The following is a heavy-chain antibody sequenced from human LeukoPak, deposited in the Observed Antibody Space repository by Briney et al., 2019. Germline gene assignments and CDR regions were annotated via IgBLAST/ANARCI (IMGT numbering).Heavy chain of an antibody. CDR2: INPNSGGT. J-gene: IGHJ6*02. CDR1: GYTFTGYY. V-gene: IGHV1-2*02. Sequence: ASVKVSCKASGYTFTGYYTHWVRQAPGQGLEWMGWINPNSGGTNYAQKFQGRVTMTRDTSISTAYMELSRLRSDDTAVYYCARDLSSSWPRDYYYGMDVWGQGTTVTVSS. CDR3: ARDLSSSWPRDYYYGMDV. D-gene: IGHD6-13*01.